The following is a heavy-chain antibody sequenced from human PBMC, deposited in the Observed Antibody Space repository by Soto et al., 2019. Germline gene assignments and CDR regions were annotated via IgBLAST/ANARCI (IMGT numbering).Heavy chain of an antibody. J-gene: IGHJ6*02. D-gene: IGHD2-15*01. CDR3: ARAPSARYCSGGNCYSYYYYGMDV. V-gene: IGHV4-4*07. CDR1: GGSISSYY. Sequence: TLSLTCTVSGGSISSYYWSWIRQPAGKGLEWIGRIYTSGSTNYNPSLKSRVTMSVDTSKNQFSLKLSSVTAADTAVYYCARAPSARYCSGGNCYSYYYYGMDVWGQGTTVTVSS. CDR2: IYTSGST.